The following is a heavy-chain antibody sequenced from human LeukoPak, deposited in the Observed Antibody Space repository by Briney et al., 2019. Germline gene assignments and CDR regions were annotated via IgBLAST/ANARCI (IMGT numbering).Heavy chain of an antibody. CDR3: ARDIEMTTSTDFDY. J-gene: IGHJ4*02. V-gene: IGHV3-21*01. CDR1: GFTFSGYR. D-gene: IGHD5-24*01. CDR2: ISSSSSYT. Sequence: PGGSLRLPCAASGFTFSGYRMNWVRQAPGKGLEWVSSISSSSSYTYYADSVKGRFTISRDNAKNSLYLQMNSPRAEDTAVYYCARDIEMTTSTDFDYWGQGTLVTVSS.